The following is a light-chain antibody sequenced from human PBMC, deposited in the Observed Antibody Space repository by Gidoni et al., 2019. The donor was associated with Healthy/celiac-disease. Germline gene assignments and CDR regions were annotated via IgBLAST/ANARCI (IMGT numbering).Light chain of an antibody. CDR2: GNI. CDR3: QSYDSSLSGSV. Sequence: QSVLTQPPSESGAPGQRVTISCTGSSSNIGAGYDVHWYQQLPGTAPKLPIYGNIHRPSGVPDRFSGSKSGTSASLAITGLQAEDEADYYCQSYDSSLSGSVFGGGTKLTVL. V-gene: IGLV1-40*01. CDR1: SSNIGAGYD. J-gene: IGLJ2*01.